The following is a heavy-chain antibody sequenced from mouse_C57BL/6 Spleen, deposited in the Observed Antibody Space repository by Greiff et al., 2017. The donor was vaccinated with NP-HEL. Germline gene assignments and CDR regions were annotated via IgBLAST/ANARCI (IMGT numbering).Heavy chain of an antibody. D-gene: IGHD1-1*01. V-gene: IGHV1-74*01. CDR2: IHPSDSDT. J-gene: IGHJ4*01. CDR1: GYTFTSYW. Sequence: QVQLQQPGAELVKPGASVKVSCKASGYTFTSYWMHWVKQRPGQGLEWIGRIHPSDSDTNYNQKFKGKATLTVDKSSSTAYMQLSSLTSEDSAVYYCAISVGSSLYYYAMDYWGQGTSVTVSS. CDR3: AISVGSSLYYYAMDY.